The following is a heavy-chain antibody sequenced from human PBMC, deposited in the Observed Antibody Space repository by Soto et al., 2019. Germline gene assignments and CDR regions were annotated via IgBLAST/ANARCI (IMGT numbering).Heavy chain of an antibody. CDR2: TYYRSRWYN. D-gene: IGHD1-7*01. CDR1: GDSVSSNIAA. J-gene: IGHJ6*03. V-gene: IGHV6-1*01. Sequence: PSQTLSLTCVISGDSVSSNIAAWNWIRQSPSRGLEWLGRTYYRSRWYNDYAVSVRSRITVNPDTSKNQFSLQLTSVTPEDTAVYYCAGTTSHYWYYMDVWGKGTTVTVSS. CDR3: AGTTSHYWYYMDV.